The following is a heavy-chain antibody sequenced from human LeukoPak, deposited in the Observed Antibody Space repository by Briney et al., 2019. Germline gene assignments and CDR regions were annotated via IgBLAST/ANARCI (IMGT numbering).Heavy chain of an antibody. J-gene: IGHJ5*02. CDR1: GYRFTSYW. D-gene: IGHD6-13*01. Sequence: AESLKISCKGSGYRFTSYWIGWVRQLPGKGLEGMGIIYAGDSDTRYSPSFQGQVTISADKSISTSHLQWSSLQASDTAMYYCARHSTNWWFDPWGQGTLVTVSS. CDR2: IYAGDSDT. CDR3: ARHSTNWWFDP. V-gene: IGHV5-51*01.